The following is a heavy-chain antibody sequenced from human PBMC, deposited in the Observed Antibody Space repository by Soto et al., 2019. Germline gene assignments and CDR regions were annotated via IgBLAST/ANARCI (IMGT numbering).Heavy chain of an antibody. Sequence: SETLSLTCAVYGGSFSGYYWSWIRQPPGKGLEWIGEINHSGSTNYNPSLKSRVTISVDTSKNQFSLKLSTVTAADTAVYYCARRAMLTGDKWYFDLWGRGTLVTVSS. CDR1: GGSFSGYY. CDR3: ARRAMLTGDKWYFDL. D-gene: IGHD7-27*01. V-gene: IGHV4-34*01. J-gene: IGHJ2*01. CDR2: INHSGST.